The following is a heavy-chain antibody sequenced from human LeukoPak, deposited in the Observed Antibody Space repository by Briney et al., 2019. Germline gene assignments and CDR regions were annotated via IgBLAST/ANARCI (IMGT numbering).Heavy chain of an antibody. J-gene: IGHJ4*02. CDR2: IKQDGSEK. D-gene: IGHD3-22*01. Sequence: GGSLRLSCVASGFTFNSNCMSWVRQAPGRGLEWVANIKQDGSEKYYVDSVKGRFTISRDNAKNSLSLQMNSLRAEDTAVYYCARDKYYDRYFDSWGQGTLVTVSS. V-gene: IGHV3-7*01. CDR1: GFTFNSNC. CDR3: ARDKYYDRYFDS.